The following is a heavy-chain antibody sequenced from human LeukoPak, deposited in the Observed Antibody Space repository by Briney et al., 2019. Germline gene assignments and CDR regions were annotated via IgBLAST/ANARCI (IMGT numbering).Heavy chain of an antibody. CDR3: AKVRWDNSGWYYLDS. CDR2: IRYDGSNK. CDR1: GFTFSSYG. D-gene: IGHD6-19*01. V-gene: IGHV3-30*02. J-gene: IGHJ4*02. Sequence: GGFLRLSCAASGFTFSSYGMHWVRQAPGKGLEWVAFIRYDGSNKYYADSVKGRFTISRDNSKSTLLLQMNSLRAEDTAVYYCAKVRWDNSGWYYLDSWGQGTLVTVSS.